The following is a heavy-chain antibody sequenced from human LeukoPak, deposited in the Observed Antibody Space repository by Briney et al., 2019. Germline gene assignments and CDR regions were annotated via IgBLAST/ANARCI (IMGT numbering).Heavy chain of an antibody. CDR2: IYPGDSDT. CDR1: GYSFTSYW. Sequence: GESLKISCKASGYSFTSYWIGWVRQMPGKGLGWMGIIYPGDSDTRYSPSFQGQVTISADKSISTAYLQWSSLKASDTAMYYCARQGYSYGYDSDYYYCMDVWGQGTTVTVSS. J-gene: IGHJ6*02. CDR3: ARQGYSYGYDSDYYYCMDV. D-gene: IGHD5-18*01. V-gene: IGHV5-51*01.